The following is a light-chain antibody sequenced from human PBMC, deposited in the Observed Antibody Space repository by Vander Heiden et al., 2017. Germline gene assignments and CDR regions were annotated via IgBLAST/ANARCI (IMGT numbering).Light chain of an antibody. J-gene: IGKJ2*01. CDR1: QNIASTY. CDR3: QQYGASPPRYT. Sequence: EVVLTQPPGTLPLSPGARATLSCDASQNIASTYLAWYQQKPGQAPRLLIYEAATRATGIPDRFTGSGSETDFTLTISRLGPEDSAVYYCQQYGASPPRYTFGQGTKLEI. V-gene: IGKV3-20*01. CDR2: EAA.